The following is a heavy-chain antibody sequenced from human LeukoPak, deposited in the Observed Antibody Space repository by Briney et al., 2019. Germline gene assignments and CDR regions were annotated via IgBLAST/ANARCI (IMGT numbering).Heavy chain of an antibody. CDR3: AKDAWPIDY. CDR1: GFSFSNYA. J-gene: IGHJ4*02. CDR2: ISASGGST. Sequence: PGGSLRLSSAASGFSFSNYAMTWVRQAPGKGLEWVSAISASGGSTYYADSVKGRFTISRDNSKNTLYLQMNSLRAEDTAVYYCAKDAWPIDYWGQGTLVTVSS. V-gene: IGHV3-23*01.